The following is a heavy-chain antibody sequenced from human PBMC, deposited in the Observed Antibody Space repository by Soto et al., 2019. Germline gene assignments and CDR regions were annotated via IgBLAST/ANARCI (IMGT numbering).Heavy chain of an antibody. V-gene: IGHV4-30-4*01. CDR2: IYYSGST. J-gene: IGHJ6*02. CDR1: GGSISSGDYY. Sequence: PSETLSLTCTVSGGSISSGDYYWSWIRQPPGKGLEWIGYIYYSGSTYYNPSLKSRVTISVDTSKNQFSLKLSSVTAADTAVYYCARTYDFWSGYYTEYGMDVWGQGTTVTVSS. D-gene: IGHD3-3*01. CDR3: ARTYDFWSGYYTEYGMDV.